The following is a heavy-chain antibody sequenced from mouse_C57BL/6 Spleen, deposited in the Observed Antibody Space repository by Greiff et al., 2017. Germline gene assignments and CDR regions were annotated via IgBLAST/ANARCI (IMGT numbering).Heavy chain of an antibody. D-gene: IGHD2-10*01. V-gene: IGHV1-7*01. CDR3: ARSSPSYYGNSYWYFDV. CDR2: INPCSGYT. J-gene: IGHJ1*03. Sequence: QVQLQQSGAELAKPGASVKLSCKASGYTFTSYWMHWVKQRPGQGLEWIGYINPCSGYTKYNQKFKDKATLTADKSSSTAYMQLSSLTYEDSAVYYCARSSPSYYGNSYWYFDVWGTGTTVTVSS. CDR1: GYTFTSYW.